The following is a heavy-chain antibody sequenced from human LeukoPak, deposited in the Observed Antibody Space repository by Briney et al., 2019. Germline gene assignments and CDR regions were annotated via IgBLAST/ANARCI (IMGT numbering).Heavy chain of an antibody. Sequence: SQTLSLTCTVSGGSISSGSYYWSWIRQPAGKGLEWIGRIYTSGSTNYNPSLKSRVTISVDTSKNQFSLKLSSVTAADTAVYYCAGMESGYDRKEYYYYYMDVWGKGTTVTISS. D-gene: IGHD5-12*01. J-gene: IGHJ6*03. CDR1: GGSISSGSYY. CDR3: AGMESGYDRKEYYYYYMDV. V-gene: IGHV4-61*02. CDR2: IYTSGST.